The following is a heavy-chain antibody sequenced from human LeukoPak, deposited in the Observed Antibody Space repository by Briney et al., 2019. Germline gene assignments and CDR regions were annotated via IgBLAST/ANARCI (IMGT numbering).Heavy chain of an antibody. CDR1: GFTFSDYY. CDR2: IKQDGSEK. D-gene: IGHD3-22*01. Sequence: GGSLRLSCAASGFTFSDYYMSWIRQAPGKGLEWVANIKQDGSEKYYVDSVKGRFTISRDNAKNSLYLQMNSLRAEDTAVYYCAREVRGDYYDSSGYYFTYYYYYYMDVRGKGTTVTVSS. V-gene: IGHV3-7*01. CDR3: AREVRGDYYDSSGYYFTYYYYYYMDV. J-gene: IGHJ6*03.